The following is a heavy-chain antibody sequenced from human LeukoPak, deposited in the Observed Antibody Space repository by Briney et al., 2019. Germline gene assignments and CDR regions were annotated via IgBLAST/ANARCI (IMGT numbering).Heavy chain of an antibody. V-gene: IGHV3-7*03. CDR2: IKEDGREK. CDR3: AREAWIAATNY. Sequence: PGGSLRLYCAASGFTFSTYWMSWVRQAPGKGLEGVADIKEDGREKYYVVSVKGRFTISRDNAKNSLYLQMNSLRAEDTAVYYCAREAWIAATNYWGQGTLVTVSS. CDR1: GFTFSTYW. J-gene: IGHJ4*02. D-gene: IGHD6-25*01.